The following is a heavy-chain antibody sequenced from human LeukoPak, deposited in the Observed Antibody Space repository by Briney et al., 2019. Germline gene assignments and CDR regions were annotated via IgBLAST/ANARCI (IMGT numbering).Heavy chain of an antibody. D-gene: IGHD1-26*01. V-gene: IGHV4-39*07. CDR3: ACGESGSYGY. J-gene: IGHJ4*02. Sequence: SETLSLTCTVSGGSISSSSYYWGWIRQPPGKGLEWIGSIYHSGSTYYNPSLKRRVTISVEMSKNQFSLKLSSVTAADTAVYYCACGESGSYGYWGQGTLVTVSS. CDR1: GGSISSSSYY. CDR2: IYHSGST.